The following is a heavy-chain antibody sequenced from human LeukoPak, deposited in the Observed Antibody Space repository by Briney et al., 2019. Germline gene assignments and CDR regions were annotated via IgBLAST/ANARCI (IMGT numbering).Heavy chain of an antibody. CDR3: AKVPTSFYTASWGFDN. CDR2: ISGSESST. D-gene: IGHD5-18*01. J-gene: IGHJ4*02. Sequence: GGSLRLSCAASGFTFSSYAMSWVRQAPGKGLEWVSAISGSESSTYYADSVRGRFTISRDNSKNTLYLQMNSLRSEDTAVYYCAKVPTSFYTASWGFDNWGQGTLVTVSS. V-gene: IGHV3-23*01. CDR1: GFTFSSYA.